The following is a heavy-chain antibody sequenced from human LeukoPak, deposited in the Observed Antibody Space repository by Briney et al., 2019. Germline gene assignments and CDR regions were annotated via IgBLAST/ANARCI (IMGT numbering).Heavy chain of an antibody. CDR2: ISWNSGSI. J-gene: IGHJ3*02. D-gene: IGHD3-9*01. Sequence: GGSLRLSCAASGFTFSSYGMHWVRQAPGKGLEWVSGISWNSGSIGYADSVKGRFTISRDNAKNSLYLKMNSLRAEDTALYYCAKDVNYDILTGYGDAFDIWGQGTMVTVSS. V-gene: IGHV3-9*01. CDR3: AKDVNYDILTGYGDAFDI. CDR1: GFTFSSYG.